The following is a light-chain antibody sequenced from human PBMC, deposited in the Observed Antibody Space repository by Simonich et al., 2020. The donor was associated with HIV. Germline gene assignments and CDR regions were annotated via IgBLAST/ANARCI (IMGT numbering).Light chain of an antibody. V-gene: IGLV2-14*01. CDR1: SSDVGGYNY. CDR2: EVN. CDR3: SSYTSSAIVV. J-gene: IGLJ2*01. Sequence: QSALTQPASVSGSPGQSITISCTGTSSDVGGYNYVSWYQNHPGKAPKLMIYEVNKGPSGVSNRFAGSKSGNTASLTISGLQAEDEADYYCSSYTSSAIVVFGGGTKLTVL.